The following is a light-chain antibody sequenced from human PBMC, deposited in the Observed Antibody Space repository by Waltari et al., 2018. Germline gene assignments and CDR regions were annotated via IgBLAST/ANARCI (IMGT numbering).Light chain of an antibody. Sequence: DIVLTQSPATLSVSPGKRATLSCRASQSIMNNLAWYQQKPGQAPRRLIYGSSSRTTDVPARFSGSGSGTEFTLTISSLRSGDSAIYYCHQYNSWPKTFGQGTKVEI. J-gene: IGKJ1*01. CDR3: HQYNSWPKT. CDR1: QSIMNN. V-gene: IGKV3-15*01. CDR2: GSS.